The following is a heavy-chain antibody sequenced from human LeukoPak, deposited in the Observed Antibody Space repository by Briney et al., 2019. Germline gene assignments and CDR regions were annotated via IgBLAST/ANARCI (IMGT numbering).Heavy chain of an antibody. J-gene: IGHJ4*02. V-gene: IGHV3-30*18. CDR1: GFTFSSYG. D-gene: IGHD4-17*01. CDR2: ISYDGSNK. CDR3: AKDPGTVTTRNYFDY. Sequence: PGGSLRLSCAASGFTFSSYGMHGVRQAPGKGLEGVEVISYDGSNKYYADSVKGRFTISRDNSKNTLYLQMNSLRAEDTAVYYCAKDPGTVTTRNYFDYWGQGTLVTVSS.